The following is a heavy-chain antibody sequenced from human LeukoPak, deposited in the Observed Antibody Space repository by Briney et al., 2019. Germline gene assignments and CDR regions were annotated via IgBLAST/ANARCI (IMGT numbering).Heavy chain of an antibody. D-gene: IGHD6-6*01. CDR1: GFTFTSYA. CDR3: ARRPSSSSPTYFDY. V-gene: IGHV3-23*01. CDR2: ISGSGGTS. J-gene: IGHJ4*02. Sequence: GGSLRLSCAASGFTFTSYAMSWVRQAPGKGLECLSAISGSGGTSYYADSVEGRFTISRDNSKNTLYLQMNSLRGEDTAVYYCARRPSSSSPTYFDYWGQGTLVTVSS.